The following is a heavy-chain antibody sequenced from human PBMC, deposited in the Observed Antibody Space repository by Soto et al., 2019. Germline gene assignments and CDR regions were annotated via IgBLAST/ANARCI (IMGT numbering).Heavy chain of an antibody. V-gene: IGHV4-39*01. CDR2: ISHDGHA. D-gene: IGHD4-17*01. CDR3: ARQVYGDHLGGNWFDP. CDR1: GDSISDTRFY. Sequence: SETLSLTCSILGDSISDTRFYWGWVRQSPEKGLEWIGSISHDGHAYYNPSLKSRVTLFADTSRNQFSLTMKSVTVADTALYFCARQVYGDHLGGNWFDPWGQGALVTVSS. J-gene: IGHJ5*02.